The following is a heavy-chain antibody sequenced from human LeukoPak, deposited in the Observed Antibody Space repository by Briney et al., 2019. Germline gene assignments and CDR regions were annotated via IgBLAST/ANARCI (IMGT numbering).Heavy chain of an antibody. J-gene: IGHJ6*02. Sequence: ASVQVSCKASGYTFTGYYMHWVRQAPGQGLEWMGRINPNSGGTNYAQKFQGRVTMTRDTSISTAYMELSRLRSDDTAVYYCARDCNAEYYDFWSGYSLYYYYYGMDVWGQGTTVTVSS. V-gene: IGHV1-2*06. CDR3: ARDCNAEYYDFWSGYSLYYYYYGMDV. CDR1: GYTFTGYY. D-gene: IGHD3-3*01. CDR2: INPNSGGT.